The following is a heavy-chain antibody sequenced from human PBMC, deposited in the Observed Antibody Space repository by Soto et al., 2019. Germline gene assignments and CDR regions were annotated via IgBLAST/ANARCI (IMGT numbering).Heavy chain of an antibody. CDR2: IFYSGST. Sequence: QVQLQESGPGLVKPSETLSLTCTVSGGSISSYYWSWIRQTPGKGLEWIGYIFYSGSTNYNPSLKNRVTRSEDTSKNQVSLRLSSVIAADTAVYYCARDLSGCASGSCYEKFQNWGQGTLVTVSS. J-gene: IGHJ1*01. V-gene: IGHV4-59*01. CDR3: ARDLSGCASGSCYEKFQN. D-gene: IGHD2-15*01. CDR1: GGSISSYY.